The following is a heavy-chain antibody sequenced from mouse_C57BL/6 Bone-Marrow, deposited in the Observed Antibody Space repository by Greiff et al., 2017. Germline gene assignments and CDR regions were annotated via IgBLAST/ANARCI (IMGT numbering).Heavy chain of an antibody. D-gene: IGHD2-3*01. CDR2: IYPGGGYT. V-gene: IGHV1-63*01. CDR3: ARFSLYDGYYGGFAY. J-gene: IGHJ3*01. Sequence: QVQLQQPGAELVMPGASVKLSCKASGYTFTNYWIGWAKQRPGHGLEWIGDIYPGGGYTNYNEKFKGKATLTADKSSSTAYMQFSSLTSEDSAIYYCARFSLYDGYYGGFAYWGQGTLVTVSA. CDR1: GYTFTNYW.